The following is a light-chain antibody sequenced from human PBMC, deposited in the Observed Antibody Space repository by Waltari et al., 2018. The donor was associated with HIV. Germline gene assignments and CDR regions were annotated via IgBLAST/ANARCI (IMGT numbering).Light chain of an antibody. Sequence: AIQLTQSPSSLSASVGDRVTITCRASQGISSALAWYQQKPGKAPKLLIYDASSLESGVPTRFSGSGSGTDFTLTISSLQPEDFATYYCQQFNSYPITFGQGTRLEIK. J-gene: IGKJ5*01. CDR2: DAS. CDR3: QQFNSYPIT. CDR1: QGISSA. V-gene: IGKV1-13*02.